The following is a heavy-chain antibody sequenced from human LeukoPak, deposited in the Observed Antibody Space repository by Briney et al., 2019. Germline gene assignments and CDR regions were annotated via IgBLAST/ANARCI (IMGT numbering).Heavy chain of an antibody. CDR3: ARVNYYDSSGFDY. J-gene: IGHJ4*02. Sequence: ASVKVSCKASGGTFSSYTISWVRQAPGQGLEWMGRIIPILGIANYAQKFQGRVTITADKSTSTAYMELSSLRSEDTAVYYCARVNYYDSSGFDYWGQGTLVTVSS. D-gene: IGHD3-22*01. CDR1: GGTFSSYT. V-gene: IGHV1-69*02. CDR2: IIPILGIA.